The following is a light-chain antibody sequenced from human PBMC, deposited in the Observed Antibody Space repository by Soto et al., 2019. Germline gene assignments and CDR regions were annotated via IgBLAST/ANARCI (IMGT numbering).Light chain of an antibody. J-gene: IGLJ1*01. CDR1: SSDVGSYNL. Sequence: QSALTQPASVSGSPGQSITISCTGTSSDVGSYNLVSWYQHHPGKAPKLMIYGVSKRPSGACNRFSGSKSGNTASLTISGLQAEDEADYYCCSNAGSSSYVFGTGTKVTVL. CDR3: CSNAGSSSYV. CDR2: GVS. V-gene: IGLV2-23*02.